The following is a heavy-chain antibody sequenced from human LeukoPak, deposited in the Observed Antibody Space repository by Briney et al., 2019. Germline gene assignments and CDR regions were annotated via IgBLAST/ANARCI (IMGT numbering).Heavy chain of an antibody. V-gene: IGHV4-61*03. D-gene: IGHD3-9*01. CDR3: ATHGNKTYYDILTGYWPGFFDH. Sequence: SETLSLTCSVSGGSVSSGISYWSWIRQPPGKRLECIGYIYYSGSTDYNPSLESRLTISLDTSKNHCSLKLSSVTAADTAVYYCATHGNKTYYDILTGYWPGFFDHWGQGTLVTVSS. CDR2: IYYSGST. J-gene: IGHJ4*02. CDR1: GGSVSSGISY.